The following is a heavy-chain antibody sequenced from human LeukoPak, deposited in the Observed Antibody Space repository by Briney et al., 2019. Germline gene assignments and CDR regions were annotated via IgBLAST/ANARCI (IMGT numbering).Heavy chain of an antibody. CDR3: ARDPPITIFGVVPGDY. J-gene: IGHJ4*02. Sequence: GGSLRLSCAASGLTVSSNYMSWVRQAPGKGLEWVSVIYSGGSTYYADSVKGRFTISRDNSKNTLYLQMNSLRAEDTAVYYCARDPPITIFGVVPGDYWGQGTLVTVSS. CDR2: IYSGGST. CDR1: GLTVSSNY. D-gene: IGHD3-3*01. V-gene: IGHV3-66*01.